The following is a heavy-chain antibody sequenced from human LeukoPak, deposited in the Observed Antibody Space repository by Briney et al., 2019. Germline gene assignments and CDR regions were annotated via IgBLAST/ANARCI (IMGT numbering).Heavy chain of an antibody. J-gene: IGHJ4*02. D-gene: IGHD3-16*01. CDR1: GFTFRRDS. CDR3: AKDRWGREGDWTEGFDY. Sequence: GGSLRLSCAASGFTFRRDSMNWVRQAPGKGLEWISYISYDSAIIYYADSVKGRFTISRDNSKNTLYLQMNSLRAEDTAVYYCAKDRWGREGDWTEGFDYWGQGTLVTVSS. V-gene: IGHV3-48*01. CDR2: ISYDSAII.